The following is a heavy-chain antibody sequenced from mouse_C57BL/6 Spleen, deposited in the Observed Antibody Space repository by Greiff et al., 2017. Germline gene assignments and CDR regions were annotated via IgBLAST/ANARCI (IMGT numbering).Heavy chain of an antibody. CDR1: GYSFTGYY. J-gene: IGHJ2*01. V-gene: IGHV1-42*01. D-gene: IGHD2-5*01. CDR2: INPGTGGI. Sequence: EVQLQQSGPELVKPGASVKISCKASGYSFTGYYMNWLKQSPEKSLEWIGEINPGTGGITYNLKFKAKATLPVDKSSSTAYMQLKGLTSEDSAVYYCARSYSKGFDYWGQGTTLTVSS. CDR3: ARSYSKGFDY.